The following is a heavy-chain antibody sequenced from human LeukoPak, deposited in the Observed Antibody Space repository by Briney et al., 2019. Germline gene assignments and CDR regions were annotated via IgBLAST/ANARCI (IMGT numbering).Heavy chain of an antibody. D-gene: IGHD3-16*02. CDR3: ARAEAAYDYVWGSYRSYNWFDP. J-gene: IGHJ5*02. V-gene: IGHV4-34*01. CDR2: INHSGST. Sequence: SETLSLTCAVYGGSFSGYYWSWIRQPPGKGLEWIGEINHSGSTNYNPSLKSRVTISVDTSKNQFSLKLSSVTAADTAVYYCARAEAAYDYVWGSYRSYNWFDPWGQGTLVTVSS. CDR1: GGSFSGYY.